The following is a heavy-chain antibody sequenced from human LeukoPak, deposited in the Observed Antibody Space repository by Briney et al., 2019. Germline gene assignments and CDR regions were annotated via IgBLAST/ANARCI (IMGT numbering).Heavy chain of an antibody. D-gene: IGHD5-24*01. CDR2: IYHSGST. J-gene: IGHJ3*02. CDR3: ATPSRDGYNIDAFDI. V-gene: IGHV4-38-2*01. CDR1: GYSISSGYY. Sequence: SETLSLTCAVSGYSISSGYYWGWIRQPPVKGLEWIGSIYHSGSTYYNPSLKSRVTISVDTSKNQFSLKLSSVTAADTAVYYCATPSRDGYNIDAFDIWGQGTMVTVSS.